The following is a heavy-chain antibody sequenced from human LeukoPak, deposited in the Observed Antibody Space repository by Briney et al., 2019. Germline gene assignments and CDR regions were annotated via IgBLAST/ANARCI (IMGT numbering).Heavy chain of an antibody. CDR1: GFTFSSYG. Sequence: PGRSLRLSCAASGFTFSSYGMHWVRQAPDKGLEWVAVIWYDGSNKYYADSVKGRFTISRDNSKNTLYLQMNSLRAEDTAVYYCARVWWYGGNSGGATGAFDIWGQGTMVTVSS. J-gene: IGHJ3*02. V-gene: IGHV3-33*01. CDR3: ARVWWYGGNSGGATGAFDI. CDR2: IWYDGSNK. D-gene: IGHD4-23*01.